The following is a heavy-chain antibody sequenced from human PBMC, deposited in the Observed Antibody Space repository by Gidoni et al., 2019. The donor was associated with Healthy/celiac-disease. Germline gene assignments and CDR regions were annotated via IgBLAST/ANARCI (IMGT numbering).Heavy chain of an antibody. CDR2: IYYSGRT. V-gene: IGHV4-39*01. Sequence: QLQLQESGPGLVKPSEPLSLTCTVSGGSISSSSYYWGWIRQPPGKGLEWLGSIYYSGRTYYKPSLKSRVTISVDTSKNQFSLKLSSVTAADTAVYYGARLESSQQLVEAWGQGTLVTVSS. J-gene: IGHJ5*02. D-gene: IGHD6-13*01. CDR3: ARLESSQQLVEA. CDR1: GGSISSSSYY.